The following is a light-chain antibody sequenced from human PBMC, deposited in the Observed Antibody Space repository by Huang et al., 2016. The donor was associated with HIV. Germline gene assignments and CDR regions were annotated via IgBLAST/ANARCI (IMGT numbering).Light chain of an antibody. J-gene: IGKJ1*01. Sequence: DIMMTQSPATLSVSPGERATLSCRASQSVSSNVAWYKQKPGQAPRLLMFGASTRATGIPARFSGSGSGTDFTLTINGLQSEDFAIYYCHQYNNWPPWTFGQGTKVEIK. CDR3: HQYNNWPPWT. V-gene: IGKV3-15*01. CDR2: GAS. CDR1: QSVSSN.